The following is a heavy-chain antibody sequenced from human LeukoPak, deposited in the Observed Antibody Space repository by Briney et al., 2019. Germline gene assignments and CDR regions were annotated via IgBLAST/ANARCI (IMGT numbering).Heavy chain of an antibody. V-gene: IGHV3-21*06. CDR1: GFTFRDSS. D-gene: IGHD6-19*01. CDR3: ARGRSSSHSPTIFDV. Sequence: KPGGSLRLSCAATGFTFRDSSMSWVRQAPGKGLEWVSYISSISAYLHYSDAVKGRFTIPRNNPKNSVYLQMNSLRAEDSALYYCARGRSSSHSPTIFDVWGQGTMVIVSS. CDR2: ISSISAYL. J-gene: IGHJ3*01.